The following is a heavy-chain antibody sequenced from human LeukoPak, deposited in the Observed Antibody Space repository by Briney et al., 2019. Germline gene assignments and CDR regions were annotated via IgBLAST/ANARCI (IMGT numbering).Heavy chain of an antibody. J-gene: IGHJ4*02. V-gene: IGHV1-69*13. D-gene: IGHD3-3*01. CDR3: ARDGKSYYDFWSGYVIFDY. CDR1: GYTFTSYG. CDR2: IIPIFGTP. Sequence: SVKVSCKASGYTFTSYGISWVRQAPGQGLEWMGGIIPIFGTPNYAQKFKGRVTITADESTSTAYMELSSLRSEDTAVYYCARDGKSYYDFWSGYVIFDYWGQGTLVTVSS.